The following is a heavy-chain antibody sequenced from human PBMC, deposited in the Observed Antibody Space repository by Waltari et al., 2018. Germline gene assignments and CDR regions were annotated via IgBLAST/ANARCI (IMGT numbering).Heavy chain of an antibody. CDR3: ASKGSLYYDFWSGSLAHFDY. CDR1: GGSFSGYY. D-gene: IGHD3-3*01. CDR2: INHSGST. Sequence: QVQLQQWGAGLLKPSETLSLTCAVYGGSFSGYYWSRIRPPPGKGLEWIGEINHSGSTNYNPSLKSRVTISVDTSKNQFSLKLSSVTAADTAVYYCASKGSLYYDFWSGSLAHFDYWGQGTLVTVSS. V-gene: IGHV4-34*01. J-gene: IGHJ4*02.